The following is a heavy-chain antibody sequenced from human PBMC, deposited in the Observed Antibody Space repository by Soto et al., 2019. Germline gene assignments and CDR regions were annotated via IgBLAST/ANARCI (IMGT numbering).Heavy chain of an antibody. CDR1: GFTFSSYV. CDR3: AKGSASARPYYFDY. J-gene: IGHJ4*02. CDR2: INTRSDYA. Sequence: GGSLRLSCAASGFTFSSYVMSWVRQAPGKGLEWVSAINTRSDYAYLADSVKGRFTISRDNSKNTLYLQMNSLRAEDTAVYYCAKGSASARPYYFDYWGQGTLVTVSS. D-gene: IGHD6-6*01. V-gene: IGHV3-23*01.